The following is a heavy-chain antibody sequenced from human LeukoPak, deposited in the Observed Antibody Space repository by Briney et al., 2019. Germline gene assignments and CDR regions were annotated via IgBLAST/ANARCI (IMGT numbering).Heavy chain of an antibody. V-gene: IGHV3-30*02. Sequence: PGGSLRLSCAASGFTFSSYGMHWVRQAPGKGLEWVAFIRYDGSNKYYADSVKGRFTISRDNSKNTLYLQMNSLRAEDTAVYYCAKSLRYCSGGSCYSYYYYYMDVWGKGTTVTVSS. CDR2: IRYDGSNK. CDR3: AKSLRYCSGGSCYSYYYYYMDV. D-gene: IGHD2-15*01. CDR1: GFTFSSYG. J-gene: IGHJ6*03.